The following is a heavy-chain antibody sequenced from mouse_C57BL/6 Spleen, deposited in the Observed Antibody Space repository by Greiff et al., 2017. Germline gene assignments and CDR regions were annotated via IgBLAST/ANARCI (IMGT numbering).Heavy chain of an antibody. CDR1: GYTFTDYY. D-gene: IGHD1-1*01. V-gene: IGHV1-26*01. J-gene: IGHJ1*03. CDR3: ARPYYYGTWYFDV. Sequence: EVQLQQSGPELVKPGASVKISCKASGYTFTDYYMNWVKQSHGKSLEWIGDINPNNGGTSYNQKFKGKATLTVDKSSSTAYMELRSLTSEDSAVYYCARPYYYGTWYFDVWGTGTTVTVSS. CDR2: INPNNGGT.